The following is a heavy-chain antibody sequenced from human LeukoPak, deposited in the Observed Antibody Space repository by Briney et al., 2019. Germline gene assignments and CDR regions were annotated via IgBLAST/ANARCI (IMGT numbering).Heavy chain of an antibody. CDR1: GFTFSSYG. V-gene: IGHV3-30*18. J-gene: IGHJ4*02. Sequence: GGSLRFSCAASGFTFSSYGIHWVRQAPGKGLEWVAVISNDGSNKYYADSVKGRFTISRDNSKNTLYLQMNSLRAEDTAVYYCAKETGRWELEWGQGTLVTVSS. CDR3: AKETGRWELE. CDR2: ISNDGSNK. D-gene: IGHD1-26*01.